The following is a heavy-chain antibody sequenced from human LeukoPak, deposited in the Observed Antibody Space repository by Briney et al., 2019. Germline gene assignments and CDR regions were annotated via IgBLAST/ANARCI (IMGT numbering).Heavy chain of an antibody. D-gene: IGHD3-22*01. CDR3: AREYYYDSSGYYFDY. Sequence: SETLSLTCTVSGGSISSSSYYWGWVRQPPGKGREWIVSIYYSGSTYYNPSLNSRLTISVDTSKNQFSLKLSSVTAADTAVYYCAREYYYDSSGYYFDYWGQGTLVTVSS. V-gene: IGHV4-39*01. CDR1: GGSISSSSYY. J-gene: IGHJ4*02. CDR2: IYYSGST.